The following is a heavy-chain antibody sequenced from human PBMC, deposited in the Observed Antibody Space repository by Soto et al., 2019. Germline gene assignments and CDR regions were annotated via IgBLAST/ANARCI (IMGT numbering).Heavy chain of an antibody. CDR3: AGQTFTIAAASYGRSNLFDP. CDR1: GGSITSSSHF. Sequence: SETLSLTCSASGGSITSSSHFWGWVRQPPGKGLEWIGTIYFTGNTYYPPSLKSRLTMSIDTSKNEFSLRLNSVTAADTAVYYCAGQTFTIAAASYGRSNLFDPWGPGTLVTVSS. J-gene: IGHJ5*02. CDR2: IYFTGNT. D-gene: IGHD6-25*01. V-gene: IGHV4-39*01.